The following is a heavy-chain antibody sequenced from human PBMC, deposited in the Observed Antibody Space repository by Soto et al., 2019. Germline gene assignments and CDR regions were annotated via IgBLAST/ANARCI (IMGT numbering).Heavy chain of an antibody. CDR1: GSVFTSYA. CDR2: ISYNGINK. J-gene: IGHJ4*02. V-gene: IGHV3-30-3*01. CDR3: SYDTFGDKDF. Sequence: GGSLRLSCAASGSVFTSYAIHWVRQAPGKGLEWVALISYNGINKYYADSVKGRFTISRDNAKNTLYLQMNSLGVEDTALYYCSYDTFGDKDFWGQGTPVTSPQ. D-gene: IGHD3-9*01.